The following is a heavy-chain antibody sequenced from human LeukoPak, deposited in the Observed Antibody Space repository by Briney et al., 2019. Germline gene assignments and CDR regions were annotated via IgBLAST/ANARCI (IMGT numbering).Heavy chain of an antibody. CDR3: ARHTYYYDSSGYLR. D-gene: IGHD3-22*01. CDR1: GGSISSTAYY. CDR2: IYYGETT. V-gene: IGHV4-39*01. Sequence: PSETLSLTCTVSGGSISSTAYYWDWIRQPPGKGLEWIGSIYYGETTYYNSSLKSRVTISVDTSKNQFSLKLSSVTAADTAVYYCARHTYYYDSSGYLRWGQGTLVTVSS. J-gene: IGHJ4*02.